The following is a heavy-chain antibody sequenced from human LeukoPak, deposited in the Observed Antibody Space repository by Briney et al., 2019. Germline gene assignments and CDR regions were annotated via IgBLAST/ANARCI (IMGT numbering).Heavy chain of an antibody. V-gene: IGHV4-4*07. CDR1: GGSINNYY. CDR2: IYTRGST. D-gene: IGHD2-15*01. CDR3: ARGRYCSADVCSGGDAFDI. Sequence: PSETLSLTCTVSGGSINNYYWSWIRQPAGKGPEWIGRIYTRGSTNYNPSLKSRVTMSVDTSKNQFSLKLSSVTAADTAVYYCARGRYCSADVCSGGDAFDIWGQGTMVSVSS. J-gene: IGHJ3*02.